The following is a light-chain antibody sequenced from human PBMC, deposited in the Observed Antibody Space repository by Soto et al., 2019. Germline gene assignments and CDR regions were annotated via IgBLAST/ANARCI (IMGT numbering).Light chain of an antibody. Sequence: DIPMTQSPSSLSASVGDRVTITCRASQSIRNHLNWYQQKPGKAPKLLIYAASTLESGVPSRFSGSGSETDFTLTISSLQPEDFATYYCQQYNSYSFGQGTKVEIK. V-gene: IGKV1-39*01. CDR2: AAS. CDR3: QQYNSYS. CDR1: QSIRNH. J-gene: IGKJ1*01.